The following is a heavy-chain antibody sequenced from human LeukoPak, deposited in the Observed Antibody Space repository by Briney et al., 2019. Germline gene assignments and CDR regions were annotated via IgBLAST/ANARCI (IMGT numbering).Heavy chain of an antibody. CDR2: ISGSGGST. V-gene: IGHV3-23*01. J-gene: IGHJ4*02. Sequence: GGSLRLSCASSGFTFSSYAMSWVRQAPGEGLEWVSAISGSGGSTYYADSVKGRFTISRDNSKNTLYLQMNSLRAEDTAVYYCAKNARYYYDSSGYYYSWGQGTLVTFSS. CDR3: AKNARYYYDSSGYYYS. D-gene: IGHD3-22*01. CDR1: GFTFSSYA.